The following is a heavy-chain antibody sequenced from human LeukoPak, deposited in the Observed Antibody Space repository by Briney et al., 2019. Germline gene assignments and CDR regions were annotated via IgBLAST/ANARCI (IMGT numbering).Heavy chain of an antibody. CDR2: INPKSGGT. Sequence: ASVKVSCKASGYTFTGYYMHWVRQAPGQGLEWMGWINPKSGGTNYAQKFQGRVTMTRDTSISTAYMELSRLRSDDTAVYYCASGYCSGGSCYSADYWGQGTLVTVSS. J-gene: IGHJ4*02. CDR1: GYTFTGYY. V-gene: IGHV1-2*02. D-gene: IGHD2-15*01. CDR3: ASGYCSGGSCYSADY.